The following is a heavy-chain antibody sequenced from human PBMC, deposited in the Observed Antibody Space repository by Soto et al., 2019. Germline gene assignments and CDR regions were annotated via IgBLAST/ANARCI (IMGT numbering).Heavy chain of an antibody. CDR2: INSGGST. CDR1: GVTVSGNY. J-gene: IGHJ6*02. Sequence: PGGSLRLSCAASGVTVSGNYMSWVRQAPGKGLEWVSVINSGGSTYYADSVKGRFTISRDNSKNTLYLQMNSLRAEDTAVYYCARPRANSYLYPDYYGMDVWGQGTTVTVSS. D-gene: IGHD5-18*01. V-gene: IGHV3-53*01. CDR3: ARPRANSYLYPDYYGMDV.